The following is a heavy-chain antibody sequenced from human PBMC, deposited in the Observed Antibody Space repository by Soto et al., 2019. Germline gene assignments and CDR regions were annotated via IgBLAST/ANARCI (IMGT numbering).Heavy chain of an antibody. CDR1: GYSFPSST. D-gene: IGHD4-17*01. CDR3: AIANYGDNDY. V-gene: IGHV1-18*01. Sequence: QVQLVQSGAEVKRPGASVKVSCKASGYSFPSSTITWVRQAPGQGREWMGWINAYNGNTKYTQKLQGRFTMTNDTSTSTAYMELENLRSDDTAMYFCAIANYGDNDYWGQGTLVTVSS. J-gene: IGHJ4*02. CDR2: INAYNGNT.